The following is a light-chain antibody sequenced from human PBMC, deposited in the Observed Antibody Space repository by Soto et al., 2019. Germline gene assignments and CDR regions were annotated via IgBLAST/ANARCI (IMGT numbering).Light chain of an antibody. CDR2: EVS. Sequence: ALTQPASVSGSPGQSITISCTGTSSDVGGYNYVSWYQQHPGKAPKLMIYEVSDRPSGVSIRFSGSKSGNTASLTISGLQTEDEAYYYCSSYTTSSTMIFGGGTKVTVL. J-gene: IGLJ2*01. CDR3: SSYTTSSTMI. V-gene: IGLV2-14*01. CDR1: SSDVGGYNY.